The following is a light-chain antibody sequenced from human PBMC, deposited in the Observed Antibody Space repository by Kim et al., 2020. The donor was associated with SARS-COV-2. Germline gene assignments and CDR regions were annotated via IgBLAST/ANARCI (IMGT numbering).Light chain of an antibody. CDR3: QAWDSSTWV. CDR1: KLGDKY. J-gene: IGLJ3*02. CDR2: QDS. V-gene: IGLV3-1*01. Sequence: VSKGKTARITCSGDKLGDKYAGWYQQKPGQSPVLVIYQDSKRTAGIPERFSGSNSGNTATLTISGTQAMDEADYYCQAWDSSTWVFGGGTQLTVL.